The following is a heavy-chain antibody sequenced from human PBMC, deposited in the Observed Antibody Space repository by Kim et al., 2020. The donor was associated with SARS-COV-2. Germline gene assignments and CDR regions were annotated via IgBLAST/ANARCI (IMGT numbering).Heavy chain of an antibody. CDR2: INHSGST. J-gene: IGHJ6*02. D-gene: IGHD2-21*02. CDR3: ARGDVVVTAIGLYYYYGMDV. V-gene: IGHV4-34*01. Sequence: SETLSLTCAVYGGSFSGYYWSWIRQPPGKGLEWIGEINHSGSTNYNPSLKSRVTISVDTSKNQFSLKLSSVTAADTAVYYCARGDVVVTAIGLYYYYGMDVWGQGTTVTVSS. CDR1: GGSFSGYY.